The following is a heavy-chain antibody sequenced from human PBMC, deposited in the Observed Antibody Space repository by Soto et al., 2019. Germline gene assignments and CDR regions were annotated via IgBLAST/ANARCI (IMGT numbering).Heavy chain of an antibody. CDR2: INHSGTT. D-gene: IGHD5-18*01. J-gene: IGHJ6*02. CDR1: GGSFSGYY. CDR3: ARKRTQLWLQGDMDV. V-gene: IGHV4-34*01. Sequence: PSETLSLTCAVYGGSFSGYYWSWIRQPPGKGLEWIGEINHSGTTKYNPSLKSRVTISVDTSKNQFSLKLSSVTAADTAVYYCARKRTQLWLQGDMDVWGQGTTVTVS.